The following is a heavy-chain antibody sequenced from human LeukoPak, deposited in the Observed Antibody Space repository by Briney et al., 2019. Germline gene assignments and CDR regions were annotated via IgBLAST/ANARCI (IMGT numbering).Heavy chain of an antibody. V-gene: IGHV1-69*04. CDR3: AREWGSYFDY. CDR1: GGTFSSYA. J-gene: IGHJ4*02. Sequence: SVKVSCKASGGTFSSYAISWVRQAPGQGLEWMGRIIPILGIANYAQKFQGRVTMTTDTSTSTAYMELRSLRSDDTAVYYCAREWGSYFDYWGQGTLVTVSS. D-gene: IGHD1-26*01. CDR2: IIPILGIA.